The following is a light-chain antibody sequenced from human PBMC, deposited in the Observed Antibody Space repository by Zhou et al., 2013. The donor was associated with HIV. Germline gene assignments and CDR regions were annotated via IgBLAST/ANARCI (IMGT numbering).Light chain of an antibody. CDR3: SAWDDSLNGPV. CDR2: RNN. CDR1: TSNIGSNP. J-gene: IGLJ2*01. V-gene: IGLV1-44*01. Sequence: QSMLTQPPSVSGTPGQWVPISCSGSTSNIGSNPVNWYQHFPGTAPKLLIYRNNRRPSGVPDRFSGSKSGTSASLAISGLQSGDEADYYCSAWDDSLNGPVFGGGTKLTVL.